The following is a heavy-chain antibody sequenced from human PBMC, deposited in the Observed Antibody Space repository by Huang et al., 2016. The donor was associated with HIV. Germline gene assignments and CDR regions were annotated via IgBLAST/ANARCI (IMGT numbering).Heavy chain of an antibody. CDR3: AKGGGGYHNGPEH. J-gene: IGHJ4*02. Sequence: LVESGGGVVQSGGSLTLSCEGSGFIFTTFGMHWVRKTAGKGVEWVAHITLDGTKGLNVKGVKVWFIVFRDNVMRTTYLEMNEVKPEATALYFCAKGGGGYHNGPEHWGQGTLVIVS. D-gene: IGHD6-25*01. CDR1: GFIFTTFG. V-gene: IGHV3-30*02. CDR2: ITLDGTKG.